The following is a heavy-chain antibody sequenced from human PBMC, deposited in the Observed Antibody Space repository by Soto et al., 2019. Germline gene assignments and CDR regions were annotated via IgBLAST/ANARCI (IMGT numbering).Heavy chain of an antibody. CDR3: ARLSTPYCGGDCFGNYFDY. Sequence: EASVKVSCKASGYTFTSYAMHWVRQAPGQRLEWMGWINAGNGNTKYSQKFQGRVTITRDTSASTAYMELSSLRSKDTAVYYCARLSTPYCGGDCFGNYFDYWGQGTLVTVSS. D-gene: IGHD2-21*02. V-gene: IGHV1-3*01. CDR1: GYTFTSYA. J-gene: IGHJ4*02. CDR2: INAGNGNT.